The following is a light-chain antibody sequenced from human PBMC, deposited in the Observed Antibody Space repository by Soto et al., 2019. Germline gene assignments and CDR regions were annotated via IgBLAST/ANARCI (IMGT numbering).Light chain of an antibody. Sequence: SVLTQPASVSGSPGHSITISCTGTGSDVGGYNYVSWYQQHPGKAPKLMIYEVSNRPSGVSNRFSGSKSGNTASLTISGLQAEDEADYYCSSYTRSSTRVFGGGTKVTVL. V-gene: IGLV2-14*01. CDR3: SSYTRSSTRV. CDR2: EVS. J-gene: IGLJ2*01. CDR1: GSDVGGYNY.